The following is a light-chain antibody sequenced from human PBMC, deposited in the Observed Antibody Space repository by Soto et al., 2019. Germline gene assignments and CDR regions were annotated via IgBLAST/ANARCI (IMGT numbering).Light chain of an antibody. CDR1: QSLSSS. J-gene: IGKJ5*01. CDR3: QQYGSSIT. CDR2: GAS. V-gene: IGKV3-15*01. Sequence: EIVMTQSPATLSVSPGEGATLSCRASQSLSSSLAWYQQKPGQAPRLLIYGASTRATGIPARFSGSGSGTDFTLTISRLEPEDFAVYYCQQYGSSITFGQGTLLEIK.